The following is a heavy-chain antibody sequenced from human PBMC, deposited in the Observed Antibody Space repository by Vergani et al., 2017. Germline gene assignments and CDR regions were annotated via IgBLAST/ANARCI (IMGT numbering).Heavy chain of an antibody. CDR1: GYTFTRYA. V-gene: IGHV7-4-1*02. CDR2: INANTGNP. D-gene: IGHD2-8*01. J-gene: IGHJ4*02. Sequence: QVQLVQSWSELKKPGASVKVSCKASGYTFTRYAIHWVRQAPGQGLEWMGWINANTGNPTYAQGFTGRFVFSLDTSVSTTYLQISTLKAEDTAVYYWARDQYLGQPLHPATYYIDYWGQGTLVTVSS. CDR3: ARDQYLGQPLHPATYYIDY.